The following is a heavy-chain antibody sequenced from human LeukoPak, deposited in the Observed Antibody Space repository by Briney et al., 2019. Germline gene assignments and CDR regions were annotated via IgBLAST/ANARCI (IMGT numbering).Heavy chain of an antibody. D-gene: IGHD3-10*01. CDR3: ARVPTYYYGSGSYSPDDY. V-gene: IGHV3-21*01. Sequence: PGGSLRLSCAASGFTFSSYAMNGVRQAPGKGLEWVSSISSSSSYIYYADSVKGRFTISRDNAKNSLYLQMNSLRAEDTAVYYCARVPTYYYGSGSYSPDDYWGQGTLVTVSS. J-gene: IGHJ4*02. CDR1: GFTFSSYA. CDR2: ISSSSSYI.